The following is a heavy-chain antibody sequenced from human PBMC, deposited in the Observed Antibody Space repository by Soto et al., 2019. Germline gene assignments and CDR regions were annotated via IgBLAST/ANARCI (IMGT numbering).Heavy chain of an antibody. CDR3: AREGDSSSWPPTNWFDP. D-gene: IGHD6-13*01. V-gene: IGHV1-69*12. J-gene: IGHJ5*02. CDR2: IIPIFGTA. Sequence: QVQLVQSGAEVKKPGSSVKVSCKASGGTFSSYAISWVRQAPGQGLEWMGGIIPIFGTANYAQKFQGRVTITADESTTTAYMELSSLRSEDTAVYYCAREGDSSSWPPTNWFDPWGQGTLVTVSS. CDR1: GGTFSSYA.